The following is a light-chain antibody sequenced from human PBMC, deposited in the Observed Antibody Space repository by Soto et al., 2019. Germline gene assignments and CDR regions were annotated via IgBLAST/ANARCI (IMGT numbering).Light chain of an antibody. V-gene: IGKV3-20*01. CDR3: QQYSIWRT. CDR2: GAS. J-gene: IGKJ1*01. CDR1: QSVSSSY. Sequence: NVVTQSPGTLPFSQGERATLSCRASQSVSSSYLASYQQKPGQAPRLLIYGASSRATGIPDRFSGSGSGTEFTLTISSLQSEDFAVYYCQQYSIWRTFGQGAKVDI.